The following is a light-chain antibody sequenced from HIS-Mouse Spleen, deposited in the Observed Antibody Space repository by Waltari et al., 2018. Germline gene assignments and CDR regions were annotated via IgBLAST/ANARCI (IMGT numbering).Light chain of an antibody. CDR2: EDS. CDR3: YSADSSGNPRV. CDR1: ALPKKY. V-gene: IGLV3-10*01. Sequence: SYELTQPPSVSVSPGQTARITCSGDALPKKYAYWYQQKSGRAPVLVIYEDSKRPSRIPQKLSGFSTRTMATLTISGAQVEEEADYYCYSADSSGNPRVFGGGTKLTVL. J-gene: IGLJ2*01.